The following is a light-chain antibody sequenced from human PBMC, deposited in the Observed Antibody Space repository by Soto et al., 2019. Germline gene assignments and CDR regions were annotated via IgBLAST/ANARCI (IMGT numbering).Light chain of an antibody. V-gene: IGLV2-8*01. CDR2: EVS. CDR1: SSDIGDYNY. CDR3: YSYAGSNNNV. J-gene: IGLJ1*01. Sequence: QSVLTQPPSASGSPGQSVTISCTGTSSDIGDYNYVSWYQQHPSRAPKVMIYEVSKRPSGVPDRFSGSKSGNTASLTVSGLQAEDEADYYCYSYAGSNNNVFGTGTKAPS.